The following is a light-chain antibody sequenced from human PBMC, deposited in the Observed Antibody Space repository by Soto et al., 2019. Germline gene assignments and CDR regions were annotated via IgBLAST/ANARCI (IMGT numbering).Light chain of an antibody. CDR2: KAS. V-gene: IGKV1-5*03. CDR1: QSISSW. CDR3: QQYNSYWT. Sequence: DIHMTQSPSTLSASVVDRVTITCRASQSISSWLAWYQQKPGKAPKLLIYKASSLQIGVPSGFSGSGSGTEFTLTISSLQPDDFATYYCQQYNSYWTFGQGTKVDIK. J-gene: IGKJ1*01.